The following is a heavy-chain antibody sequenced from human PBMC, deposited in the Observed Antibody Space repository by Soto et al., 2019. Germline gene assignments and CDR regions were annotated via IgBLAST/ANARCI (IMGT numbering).Heavy chain of an antibody. Sequence: GESLKISCQTSGYTFTNYWIGWVRQMPGGGLEWLGLIFPRDFDVRYSPSFEGQVTISADRSTATALLQWRSLEASDSALYFCARLVSLLQPIDSWGQGTPVTVPQ. D-gene: IGHD4-4*01. CDR2: IFPRDFDV. J-gene: IGHJ5*01. V-gene: IGHV5-51*01. CDR3: ARLVSLLQPIDS. CDR1: GYTFTNYW.